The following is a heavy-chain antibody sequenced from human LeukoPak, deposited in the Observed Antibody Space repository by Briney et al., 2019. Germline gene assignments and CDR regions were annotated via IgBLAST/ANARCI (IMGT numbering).Heavy chain of an antibody. D-gene: IGHD4-17*01. V-gene: IGHV4-39*01. CDR3: ARGGDYVPWFDP. CDR2: MYYSGNT. Sequence: SETLSLTCTVSGDSISSSSYYWGWIRQPPGKGLEWIGSMYYSGNTYYNPSLKSRVTISVDTSKNQFSLKLSSVTAADTAVYYCARGGDYVPWFDPWGQGTLVTVSS. J-gene: IGHJ5*02. CDR1: GDSISSSSYY.